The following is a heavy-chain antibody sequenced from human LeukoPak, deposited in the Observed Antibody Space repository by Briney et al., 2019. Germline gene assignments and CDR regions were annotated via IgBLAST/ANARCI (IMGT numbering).Heavy chain of an antibody. Sequence: PSETLSLTCAVSGYSISSGYYWGWIRHPPGKGLEWIGSITRSGSTYYNPSLRSRVTISVDTSKNQFSLKVNSVTATDTAVYFCARGVEDDVYWGQGTLVIVSS. CDR2: ITRSGST. V-gene: IGHV4-38-2*01. J-gene: IGHJ4*02. CDR3: ARGVEDDVY. D-gene: IGHD1-1*01. CDR1: GYSISSGYY.